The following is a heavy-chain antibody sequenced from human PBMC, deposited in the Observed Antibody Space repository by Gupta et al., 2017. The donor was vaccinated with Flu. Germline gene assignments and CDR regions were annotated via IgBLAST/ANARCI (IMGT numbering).Heavy chain of an antibody. CDR3: ARIMHYYESGGYDWDY. CDR1: GGSISRNSHF. D-gene: IGHD3-22*01. CDR2: IFYRGST. J-gene: IGHJ4*02. V-gene: IGHV4-39*01. Sequence: LQLQESGPVLVTPSETLSLTCTVSGGSISRNSHFWGWLRQPPGKGLEWIGSIFYRGSTYYNPFLKSLVTISVDTSKNQFSLKLSSVTTADTAIFYCARIMHYYESGGYDWDYWGQGTLVTVPS.